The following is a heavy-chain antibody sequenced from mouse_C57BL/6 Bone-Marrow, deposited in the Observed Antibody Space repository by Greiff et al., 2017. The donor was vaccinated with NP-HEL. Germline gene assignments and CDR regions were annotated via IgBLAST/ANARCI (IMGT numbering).Heavy chain of an antibody. Sequence: EVKVVESGGGLVQPGGSMKLSCAASGFTFSDAWMDWVRQSPEKGLKWVAEIRNKANNHETYYAESVKGRFTISRDDSKSSVYLQMNSLRAEDTGIYYCTSFYSQGAMDYGGQGTSVTVSS. V-gene: IGHV6-6*01. CDR3: TSFYSQGAMDY. CDR1: GFTFSDAW. D-gene: IGHD2-12*01. CDR2: IRNKANNHET. J-gene: IGHJ4*01.